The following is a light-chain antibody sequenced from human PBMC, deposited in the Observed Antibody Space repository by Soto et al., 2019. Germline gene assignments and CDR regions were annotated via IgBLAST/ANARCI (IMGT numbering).Light chain of an antibody. CDR2: GAS. CDR1: QSVSSSY. J-gene: IGKJ4*01. V-gene: IGKV3-20*01. CDR3: QQYSSSPGLT. Sequence: EIVLTQSPGTLSLSPGERATLSCRASQSVSSSYLAWYQQKPGQAPRLLIYGASSRATGIPDRFSGSWSGTDFTITISRLEPDDFAVYYCQQYSSSPGLTFGGGTKVEIK.